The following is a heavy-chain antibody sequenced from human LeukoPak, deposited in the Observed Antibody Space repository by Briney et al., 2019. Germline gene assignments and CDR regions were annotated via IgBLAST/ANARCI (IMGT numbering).Heavy chain of an antibody. J-gene: IGHJ6*02. CDR3: ARDKAATDYYYGMDV. V-gene: IGHV1-46*01. CDR2: INPSGGST. D-gene: IGHD6-13*01. CDR1: GYTFTSYY. Sequence: GASVKVSCKASGYTFTSYYMHWVRQAPGQGLEWMGIINPSGGSTSYAQKFQGRVTMTRDTSTSTVYMELSSLRSEDTAVYYCARDKAATDYYYGMDVWGQGTTVTVSS.